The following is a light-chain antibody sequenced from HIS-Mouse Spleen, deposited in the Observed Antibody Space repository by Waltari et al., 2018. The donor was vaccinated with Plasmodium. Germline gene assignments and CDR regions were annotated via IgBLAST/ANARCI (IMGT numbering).Light chain of an antibody. Sequence: IVLTQSPATLSLSPGERATLSCRASQSVSSNLAWYQQKPGQAPRLLIYDASNRATGIPARFSGSGSGTDFTLTISSLEPEDFAVYYCQQRSNWMYTFGQGTKLEIK. V-gene: IGKV3-11*01. CDR3: QQRSNWMYT. CDR2: DAS. J-gene: IGKJ2*01. CDR1: QSVSSN.